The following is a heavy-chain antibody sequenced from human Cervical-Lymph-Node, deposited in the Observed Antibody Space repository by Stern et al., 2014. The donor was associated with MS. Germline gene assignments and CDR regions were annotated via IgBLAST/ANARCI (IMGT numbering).Heavy chain of an antibody. Sequence: EVQLVESGGGLVQPGGSLRLSCAASGFSFSNYWMHWVRQAPGKGLVWVARINGDGSLTNYADSVKGRFTITRDNAKNTVYLQMNNLRAEDTAVYYCAKDIHVLVDYWGQGTLVSVSS. CDR1: GFSFSNYW. CDR3: AKDIHVLVDY. D-gene: IGHD2-15*01. V-gene: IGHV3-74*02. J-gene: IGHJ4*02. CDR2: INGDGSLT.